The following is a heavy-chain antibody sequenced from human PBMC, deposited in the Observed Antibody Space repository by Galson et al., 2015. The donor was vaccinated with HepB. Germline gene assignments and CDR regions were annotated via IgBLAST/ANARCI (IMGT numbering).Heavy chain of an antibody. V-gene: IGHV3-30-3*01. CDR2: ISYDGSNK. CDR1: GFTFSSYA. CDR3: ARDVSPGYDSSGYYYGMDV. D-gene: IGHD3-22*01. J-gene: IGHJ6*02. Sequence: SLRLSCAASGFTFSSYAMHWVRQAPGKGLEWVAVISYDGSNKYYADSVKGRFTISRDNSKNTLYLQTNSLRAEDTAVYYCARDVSPGYDSSGYYYGMDVWGQGTTVTVSS.